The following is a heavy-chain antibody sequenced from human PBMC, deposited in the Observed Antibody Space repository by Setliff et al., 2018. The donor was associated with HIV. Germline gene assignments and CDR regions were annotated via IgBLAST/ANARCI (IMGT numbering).Heavy chain of an antibody. V-gene: IGHV1-2*02. CDR3: ARDTSSSY. CDR2: INPTVGRI. Sequence: ASVKVSCKASGYTFTRYYIHWVRQVPGQGLEWMGIINPTVGRINYAQNFQGRVTMTRDTSISTAYMELSSLGSDDTAVYFRARDTSSSYWGQGTPVTVSS. D-gene: IGHD2-2*01. J-gene: IGHJ4*02. CDR1: GYTFTRYY.